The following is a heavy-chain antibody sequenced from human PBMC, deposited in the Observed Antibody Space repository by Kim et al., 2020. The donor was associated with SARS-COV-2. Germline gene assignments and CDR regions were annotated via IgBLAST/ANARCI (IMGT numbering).Heavy chain of an antibody. D-gene: IGHD2-8*01. CDR2: IYYSGST. Sequence: SETLSLTCTVSGGSISSGGYYWSWIRQHPGKGLEWIGYIYYSGSTYYNPSLKSRVTISVDTSKNQFSLKLSYVTAADTAVYYCARGVYCTNGVCLPGYSSSWYDYWRQGTLVTVSS. V-gene: IGHV4-31*03. CDR3: ARGVYCTNGVCLPGYSSSWYDY. J-gene: IGHJ4*02. CDR1: GGSISSGGYY.